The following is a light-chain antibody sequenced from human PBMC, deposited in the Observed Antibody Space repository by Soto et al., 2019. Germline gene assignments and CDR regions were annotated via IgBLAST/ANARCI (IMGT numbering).Light chain of an antibody. CDR3: CSYGGYFWV. V-gene: IGLV2-11*01. CDR2: DVT. CDR1: SSDVGGYDY. J-gene: IGLJ3*02. Sequence: QSVLTQPRSVSGSPGQSVTISCTGTSSDVGGYDYVSWFQHHPGKVPKLMIYDVTKRPSGVPDRFSASKSGNTASLTISGLQAEDEADYYGCSYGGYFWVFGGGTQLTLL.